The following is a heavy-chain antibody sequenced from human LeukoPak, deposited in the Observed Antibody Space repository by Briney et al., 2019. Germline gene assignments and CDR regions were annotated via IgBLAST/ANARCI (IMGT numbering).Heavy chain of an antibody. D-gene: IGHD3-22*01. CDR1: RYTFTRYG. CDR3: ARDMYYYDSRTDY. CDR2: ISAYNGNT. J-gene: IGHJ4*02. Sequence: ASVKVFCKASRYTFTRYGISWVRQAPGQGLERMGWISAYNGNTNYAQKLQGRVTMTTDTSTSTAYMELRSLRSDDTAVYYCARDMYYYDSRTDYWGQGTLVTVCS. V-gene: IGHV1-18*01.